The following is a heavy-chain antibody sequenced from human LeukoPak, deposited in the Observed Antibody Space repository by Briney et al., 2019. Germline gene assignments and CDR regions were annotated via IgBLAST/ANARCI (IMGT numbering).Heavy chain of an antibody. CDR2: IRTYNGET. D-gene: IGHD4-17*01. V-gene: IGHV1-18*01. Sequence: ASVKVSCKASGGTFSSYAISWVRQAPGQGLEWMGWIRTYNGETHYAEKLQGRVTMTTDTSTSTAYMELRSLTSDDTAVYYCARAGPTVTTTFDYWGQGTLVTVSS. J-gene: IGHJ4*02. CDR1: GGTFSSYA. CDR3: ARAGPTVTTTFDY.